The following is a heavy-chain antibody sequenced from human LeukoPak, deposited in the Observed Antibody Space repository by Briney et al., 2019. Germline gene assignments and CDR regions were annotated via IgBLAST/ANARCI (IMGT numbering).Heavy chain of an antibody. Sequence: GGSLRLSCAASGFTFSSYWMHWVRQAPGKGLVWVSRINSDGSSTSYADSVKGRFTISRDNAKNTLYLQMNSLRAEDTAVYYCARDFRYYYDSSGYYYRVDWFDPWGQGTLVTVSS. CDR3: ARDFRYYYDSSGYYYRVDWFDP. D-gene: IGHD3-22*01. CDR1: GFTFSSYW. CDR2: INSDGSST. V-gene: IGHV3-74*01. J-gene: IGHJ5*02.